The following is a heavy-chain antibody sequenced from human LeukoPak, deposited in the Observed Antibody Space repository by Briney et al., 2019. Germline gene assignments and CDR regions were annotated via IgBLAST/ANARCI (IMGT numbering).Heavy chain of an antibody. J-gene: IGHJ5*02. V-gene: IGHV3-30-3*01. Sequence: GGSLRLSCAASGFTFSTYAMHWVRQAPGKGLEWVAVISYDGSNTYSADSVKGRFTLSRDNSKNTLFLQMNSLRAEDTAVHYCARGVDSPFYGDYAGGNWFDPWGQGTLVTVSS. CDR2: ISYDGSNT. CDR3: ARGVDSPFYGDYAGGNWFDP. D-gene: IGHD4-17*01. CDR1: GFTFSTYA.